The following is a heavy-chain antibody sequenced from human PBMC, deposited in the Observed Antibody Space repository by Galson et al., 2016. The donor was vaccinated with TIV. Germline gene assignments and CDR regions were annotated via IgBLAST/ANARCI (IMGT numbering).Heavy chain of an antibody. CDR3: ARVYGYHDSSGHYIPRSFDY. D-gene: IGHD3-22*01. CDR2: IGWDDDI. CDR1: GFSLSDSGMC. V-gene: IGHV2-70*11. Sequence: PALVKPTQTLTLTCTFSGFSLSDSGMCVTWIRQPPGTALEWLARIGWDDDIYYTYRTSLKTRLTISKDTPKNQVVPTMTNVDPVDTATYYCARVYGYHDSSGHYIPRSFDYWGQGTLVTVSS. J-gene: IGHJ4*02.